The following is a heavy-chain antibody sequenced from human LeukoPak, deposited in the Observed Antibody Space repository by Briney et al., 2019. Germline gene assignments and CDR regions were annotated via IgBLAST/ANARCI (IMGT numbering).Heavy chain of an antibody. CDR1: GFTFSSYW. CDR3: ARGITGDY. J-gene: IGHJ4*02. D-gene: IGHD2-8*02. V-gene: IGHV3-7*04. CDR2: IKQDGTEK. Sequence: GGSLRLSCAASGFTFSSYWVTRVRQAPGKGLEWVANIKQDGTEKYYVDSVKGRFTISRDNATNSLYLQMNSLRAEDTAVYYCARGITGDYWGQGTLVTVSS.